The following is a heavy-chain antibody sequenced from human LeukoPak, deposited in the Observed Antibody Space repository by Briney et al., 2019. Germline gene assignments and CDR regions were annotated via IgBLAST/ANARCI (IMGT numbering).Heavy chain of an antibody. J-gene: IGHJ4*02. Sequence: ASVKVSCKASGYTFTSYVISWVRQAPGQGLEWMGWISAYNGNTNYAQKLQGRVTMTTDTSTSTAYMELRSLRSDDTAVYYCARDFNDYVWGSYLLPIDYWGQGTLVTVSS. CDR3: ARDFNDYVWGSYLLPIDY. CDR1: GYTFTSYV. V-gene: IGHV1-18*01. CDR2: ISAYNGNT. D-gene: IGHD3-16*02.